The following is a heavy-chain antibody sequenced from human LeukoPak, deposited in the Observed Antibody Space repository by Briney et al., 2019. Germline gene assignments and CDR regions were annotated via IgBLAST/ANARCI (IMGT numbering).Heavy chain of an antibody. V-gene: IGHV3-30*18. D-gene: IGHD6-19*01. CDR2: ISYDGSNK. J-gene: IGHJ4*02. CDR3: AKVRWDNSGWFYLDN. CDR1: GSTLSDYN. Sequence: GGSLRLSCAASGSTLSDYNMHWVRQAPGKGVEWEAVISYDGSNKYYADSVNGRFTISRDNAKNTVYLQMNRLTDEDTAVYYCAKVRWDNSGWFYLDNWGQGTLVTVSS.